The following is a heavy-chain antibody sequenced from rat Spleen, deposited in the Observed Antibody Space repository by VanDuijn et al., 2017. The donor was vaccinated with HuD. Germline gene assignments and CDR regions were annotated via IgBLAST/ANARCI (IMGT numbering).Heavy chain of an antibody. CDR3: VRHGYTRYCTTRPYYSSLNWFPY. Sequence: EVQLVESGGGLVQPGRSLKLSCAASGFTFSSFPMAWVRQAPKKGLEWVAYISSGGGGIYYPDSVKGRFTISRDNAKSTLYLQMDSLRSEDTASYYCVRHGYTRYCTTRPYYSSLNWFPYWGQGTLVTVSS. CDR2: ISSGGGGI. V-gene: IGHV5-25*01. D-gene: IGHD1-2*01. CDR1: GFTFSSFP. J-gene: IGHJ3*01.